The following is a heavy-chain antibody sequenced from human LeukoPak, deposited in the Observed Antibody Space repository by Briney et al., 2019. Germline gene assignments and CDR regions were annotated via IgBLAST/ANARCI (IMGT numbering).Heavy chain of an antibody. CDR1: GYIFTSYD. D-gene: IGHD3-10*01. Sequence: GVSVKVSCKVSGYIFTSYDINWVRQATGQGLEWMGWMNANSGDTGYAQKFQGRVTMTRNTSISTAYMELSSLRSEDTAIYYCARGGTYLPFGYWGQGTLVIVSS. CDR2: MNANSGDT. J-gene: IGHJ4*02. CDR3: ARGGTYLPFGY. V-gene: IGHV1-8*01.